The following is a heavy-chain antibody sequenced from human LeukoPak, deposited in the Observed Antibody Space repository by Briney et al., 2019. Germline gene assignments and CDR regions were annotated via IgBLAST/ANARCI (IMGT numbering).Heavy chain of an antibody. CDR1: GGTFSSDA. J-gene: IGHJ4*02. Sequence: GASVKVSCKXSGGTFSSDAISWVRQAPGQGLEWMGRIIPIFGTANYSQKFQGRVTITADESTSTAYMELSSLRSEDTAVYYCARGCSGGSCYSTADYWGQGTLVTVSS. V-gene: IGHV1-69*13. CDR2: IIPIFGTA. D-gene: IGHD2-15*01. CDR3: ARGCSGGSCYSTADY.